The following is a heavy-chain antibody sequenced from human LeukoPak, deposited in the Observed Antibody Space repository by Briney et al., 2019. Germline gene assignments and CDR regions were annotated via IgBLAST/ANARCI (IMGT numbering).Heavy chain of an antibody. V-gene: IGHV3-23*01. Sequence: GGSLILSCAASGFPFSSYAMNWVRQAPGKGLEWVSTISGSGGSTYYADSVKGRFTISRDNSKNTLYLQVNSLRAEDTAVYYCAKVRDGYKHTPDYWGQGTLVTVSS. CDR2: ISGSGGST. CDR1: GFPFSSYA. CDR3: AKVRDGYKHTPDY. J-gene: IGHJ4*02. D-gene: IGHD5-24*01.